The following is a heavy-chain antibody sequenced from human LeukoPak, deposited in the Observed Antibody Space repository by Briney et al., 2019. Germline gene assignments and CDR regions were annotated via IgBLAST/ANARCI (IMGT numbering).Heavy chain of an antibody. D-gene: IGHD6-13*01. CDR1: GFTFSGSA. Sequence: GGSLRLSCAASGFTFSGSAIHWVRQASGKGLEWVGRIRSKANSYATAYAASVKGRFTISRDDSKNTAYLQMNSLRAEDTALYYCARDLSSSWAPNYWGQGTLVTVSS. CDR3: ARDLSSSWAPNY. J-gene: IGHJ4*02. V-gene: IGHV3-73*01. CDR2: IRSKANSYAT.